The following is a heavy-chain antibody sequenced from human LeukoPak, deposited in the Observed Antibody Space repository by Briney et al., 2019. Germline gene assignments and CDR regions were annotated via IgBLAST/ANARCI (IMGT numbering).Heavy chain of an antibody. Sequence: GGSLRLSCAASGFTFSSYWMSWVRQAPGKGLEWVSAIVGSGSTTYYADSVKGRFTISRDNFKNTLYLQMNSLRVEDMAVYYCAKPVAGPYFYYYSGMDVWGQGTTVTVSS. D-gene: IGHD6-19*01. CDR1: GFTFSSYW. CDR3: AKPVAGPYFYYYSGMDV. V-gene: IGHV3-23*01. CDR2: IVGSGSTT. J-gene: IGHJ6*02.